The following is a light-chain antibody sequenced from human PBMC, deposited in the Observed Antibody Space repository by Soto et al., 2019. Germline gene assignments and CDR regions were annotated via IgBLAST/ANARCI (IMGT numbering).Light chain of an antibody. Sequence: IQMTQSPSSLSASVGDRVTITCQASQDIKNYLNWYQQKSGKAPKLLIYDASDLETGVPSRFSGSGSGTDFTFTINSLQPEDIATYYCQQYDNLPLPFGGGAKV. CDR1: QDIKNY. J-gene: IGKJ4*01. V-gene: IGKV1-33*01. CDR3: QQYDNLPLP. CDR2: DAS.